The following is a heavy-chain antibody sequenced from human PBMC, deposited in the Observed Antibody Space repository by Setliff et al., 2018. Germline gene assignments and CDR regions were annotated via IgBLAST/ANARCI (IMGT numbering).Heavy chain of an antibody. CDR2: INPNSGGT. CDR1: GYTFTGYY. V-gene: IGHV1-2*04. J-gene: IGHJ4*02. D-gene: IGHD3-3*01. Sequence: ASVKVSCKASGYTFTGYYMHWVRQAPGQGLEWMGWINPNSGGTNYAQKFQGWVTMTRDTSISTAYMELSSVTAADTAVYYCARRETYYNFWSGYYAYWGQGTLVNVSS. CDR3: ARRETYYNFWSGYYAY.